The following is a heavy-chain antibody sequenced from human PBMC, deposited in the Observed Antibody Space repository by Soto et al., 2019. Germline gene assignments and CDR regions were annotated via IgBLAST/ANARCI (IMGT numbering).Heavy chain of an antibody. Sequence: SETLSLTCAVPGYSISSGYYWGWIRQPPGKGLEWIGSIYHSGSTYYNPSLKSRVTISVDTSKNQFSLKLSSVTAADTAVYYCAVDGYNAPLDYWGQGTLVTVSS. CDR2: IYHSGST. J-gene: IGHJ4*02. CDR3: AVDGYNAPLDY. CDR1: GYSISSGYY. V-gene: IGHV4-38-2*01. D-gene: IGHD5-12*01.